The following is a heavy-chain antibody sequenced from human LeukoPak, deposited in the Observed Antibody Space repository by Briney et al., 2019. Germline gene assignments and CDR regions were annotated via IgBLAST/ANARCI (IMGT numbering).Heavy chain of an antibody. J-gene: IGHJ4*02. CDR3: ARGVGLGYGSSTSCSELDY. D-gene: IGHD2-2*01. V-gene: IGHV1-2*02. CDR2: INPNSSGR. Sequence: ASVTVSRKASGYTFTCNYKHWVRHRHAPGQEWKGWINPNSSGRNNAQTFHGRGTITRATSISTDYMDLGRLRSDDTAVYYCARGVGLGYGSSTSCSELDYWGQGTLVTVSS. CDR1: GYTFTCNY.